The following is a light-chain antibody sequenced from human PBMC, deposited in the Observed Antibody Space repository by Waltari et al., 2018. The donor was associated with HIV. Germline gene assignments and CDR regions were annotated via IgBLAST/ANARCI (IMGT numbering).Light chain of an antibody. CDR3: QQTFTLPLT. V-gene: IGKV1-39*01. CDR1: QYIDKY. CDR2: SAS. J-gene: IGKJ4*01. Sequence: DIQITQSPSSLSPSVGDRVTITCRTSQYIDKYLNWYQQKPGKAPSLLIFSASTLHTGVPSRFSATGSGTTFSLAIATLQPDDVGTYFCQQTFTLPLTFGGGTRVEI.